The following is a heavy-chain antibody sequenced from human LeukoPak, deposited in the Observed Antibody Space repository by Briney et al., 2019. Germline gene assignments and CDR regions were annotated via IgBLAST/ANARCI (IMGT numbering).Heavy chain of an antibody. V-gene: IGHV3-48*04. CDR2: ISSSSTI. CDR3: ARDLSSGWRGNWFDP. CDR1: GFTFSSYS. J-gene: IGHJ5*02. Sequence: PGGSLRLSCAASGFTFSSYSMNWVRQAPGKGLEWVSYISSSSTIYYADSVKGRFTISRDNAKNSLYLQMNSLRAEDTAVYYCARDLSSGWRGNWFDPWGQGTLVTVSS. D-gene: IGHD6-25*01.